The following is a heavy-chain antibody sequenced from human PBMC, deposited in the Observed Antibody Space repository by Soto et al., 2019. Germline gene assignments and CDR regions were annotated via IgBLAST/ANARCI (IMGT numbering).Heavy chain of an antibody. D-gene: IGHD2-21*01. CDR1: GVTFSSET. CDR3: ATELGDNPASPFES. V-gene: IGHV1-69*01. CDR2: IIPLFGTA. J-gene: IGHJ4*02. Sequence: QVQLVQSGAEVKKPGSSVKVSCKASGVTFSSETISWVRQAPGQGLEWVGGIIPLFGTATYAQTFQGRVTITADESTSTLYIELSSLRSDDTAVYYFATELGDNPASPFESWGQGTLVTVSS.